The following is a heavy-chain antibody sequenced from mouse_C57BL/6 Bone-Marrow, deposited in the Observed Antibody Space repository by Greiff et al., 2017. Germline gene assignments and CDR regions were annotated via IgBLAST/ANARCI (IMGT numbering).Heavy chain of an antibody. Sequence: QVQLQQSGAELVRPGTSVKMSCKASGYTFTNYWIGWAKQRPGHGLEWIGDIYPGGGYTNYNEKFKGKAKLTADKSSSTAYMQFSSLTSEDSAIYYCARRGDYGNYVGYFDYWGQGTTLTVSS. CDR2: IYPGGGYT. J-gene: IGHJ2*01. CDR1: GYTFTNYW. V-gene: IGHV1-63*01. D-gene: IGHD2-1*01. CDR3: ARRGDYGNYVGYFDY.